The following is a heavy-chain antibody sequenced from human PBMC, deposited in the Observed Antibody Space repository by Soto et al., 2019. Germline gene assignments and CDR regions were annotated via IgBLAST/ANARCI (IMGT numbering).Heavy chain of an antibody. CDR1: GFTFSDYY. CDR2: ISSSGSTI. Sequence: GGSLRLSCAASGFTFSDYYMSWIRQAPGKGLEWVSYISSSGSTIYYADSVKGRFTISRDNAKNSLYLQMNSLRAEDTAVYYCASYVLLWFGEVPAPNAFDIWGQGTMVTVSS. D-gene: IGHD3-10*01. CDR3: ASYVLLWFGEVPAPNAFDI. J-gene: IGHJ3*02. V-gene: IGHV3-11*01.